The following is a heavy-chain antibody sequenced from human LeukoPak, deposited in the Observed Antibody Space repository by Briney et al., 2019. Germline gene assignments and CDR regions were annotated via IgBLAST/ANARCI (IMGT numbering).Heavy chain of an antibody. V-gene: IGHV3-30*02. J-gene: IGHJ4*02. CDR1: GFTFSSYG. Sequence: GGSLRLSCAASGFTFSSYGMHWVRQAPDKGLEWVAFIRYDGSKKYYADSVKGRFTISRDNSKNTLYLQMNSLRAEDTAVYYCANSGYDSSGYPTYFDYWGQGTLVTVSS. D-gene: IGHD3-22*01. CDR2: IRYDGSKK. CDR3: ANSGYDSSGYPTYFDY.